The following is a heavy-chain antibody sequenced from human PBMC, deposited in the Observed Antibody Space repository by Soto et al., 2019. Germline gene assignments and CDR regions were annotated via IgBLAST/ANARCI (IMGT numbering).Heavy chain of an antibody. CDR1: GYTFTNSD. CDR2: ISAYNGNT. CDR3: ARGPRGSPTWFDP. Sequence: ASVKVSCKASGYTFTNSDISWVRQAPGQGLEWMGWISAYNGNTNYAQKLQGRVTMTTDTSTSTAYMELRSLTSDDTAVYYCARGPRGSPTWFDPWGPGTLVTVSS. V-gene: IGHV1-18*01. J-gene: IGHJ5*02. D-gene: IGHD1-26*01.